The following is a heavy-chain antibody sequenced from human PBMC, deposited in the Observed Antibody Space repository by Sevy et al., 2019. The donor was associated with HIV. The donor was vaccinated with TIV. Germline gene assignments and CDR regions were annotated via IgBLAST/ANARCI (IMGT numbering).Heavy chain of an antibody. J-gene: IGHJ4*02. CDR1: GFTFATYW. Sequence: GGSLRLSCAASGFTFATYWMTWVRQAPGKGLEWVAYIKQDGTDKYYVDAVKGRLTISRDNARNSLYLHMSSLRAEDTAVYFCARALADWGSFHYSSWGRGTLVTVSS. CDR2: IKQDGTDK. V-gene: IGHV3-7*01. CDR3: ARALADWGSFHYSS. D-gene: IGHD3-16*02.